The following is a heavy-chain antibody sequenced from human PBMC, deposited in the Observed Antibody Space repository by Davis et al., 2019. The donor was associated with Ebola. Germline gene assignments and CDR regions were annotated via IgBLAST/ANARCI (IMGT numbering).Heavy chain of an antibody. CDR2: IWADGSIQ. CDR1: GFTFNNHG. Sequence: GESLKISCEASGFTFNNHGMHWVRQAPGKGLEWVAVIWADGSIQYYADSVKGRFTISRDQSKAMVYLQMNSLRVDDSAVYYCARDDRGWFDPWGQGTQVSVSS. J-gene: IGHJ5*02. CDR3: ARDDRGWFDP. V-gene: IGHV3-33*01.